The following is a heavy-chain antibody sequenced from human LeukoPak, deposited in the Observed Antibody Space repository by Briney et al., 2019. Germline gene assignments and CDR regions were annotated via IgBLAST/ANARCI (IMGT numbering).Heavy chain of an antibody. CDR3: ARRSSSWPYNWFDP. V-gene: IGHV7-4-1*02. D-gene: IGHD6-13*01. CDR2: INTNTGNP. Sequence: ASVKVSCKASGYIFTSYAMNWVRQAPGQGLEWMGWINTNTGNPTYAQGFTGRFVFSLDTSVSTAYLQISSLKAEDTAVYYCARRSSSWPYNWFDPWGQGTLVTVSS. J-gene: IGHJ5*02. CDR1: GYIFTSYA.